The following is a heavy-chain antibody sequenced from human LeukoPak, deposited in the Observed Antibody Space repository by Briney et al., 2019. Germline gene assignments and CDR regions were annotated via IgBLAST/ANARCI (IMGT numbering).Heavy chain of an antibody. CDR1: GGSISSGGDC. CDR2: IHYTGNT. CDR3: ARGSHIWGSYLSY. D-gene: IGHD3-16*01. Sequence: SETLSLTCIVSGGSISSGGDCWTWIRQHPGKGLEWIGYIHYTGNTYNNPSLKSRVTISVDTSKNQFSLKLSSVTAADTAVYYCARGSHIWGSYLSYWGQGTLVTVSS. J-gene: IGHJ4*02. V-gene: IGHV4-31*03.